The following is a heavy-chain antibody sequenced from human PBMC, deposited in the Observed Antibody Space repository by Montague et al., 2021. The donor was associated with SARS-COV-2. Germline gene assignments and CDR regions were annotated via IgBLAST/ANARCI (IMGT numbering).Heavy chain of an antibody. D-gene: IGHD1-26*01. CDR1: GASISTGIYY. J-gene: IGHJ4*02. CDR3: ARFGSGTLEFDL. CDR2: IRTTGHT. V-gene: IGHV4-61*02. Sequence: TLSLTCTVSGASISTGIYYWSWIRQPAGKGLEWIGRIRTTGHTDYXXXLESRVFMSVDTSTNQFSLGLTSVTAADTAVYFCARFGSGTLEFDLWGQGTLVTVSS.